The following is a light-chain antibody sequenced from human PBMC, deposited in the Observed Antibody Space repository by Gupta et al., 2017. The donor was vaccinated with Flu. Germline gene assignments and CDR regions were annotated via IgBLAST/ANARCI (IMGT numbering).Light chain of an antibody. CDR3: QSADNSGNYVV. J-gene: IGLJ3*02. Sequence: SYALTQPPSVSVSPGQTATITCSGNTLATQYTYWYQQKPGRAPLLVIFKDTERPSGIPERFSGSNSGTTVTLTISGVQAEDEAAYYCQSADNSGNYVVFGGGTKLTV. CDR1: TLATQY. V-gene: IGLV3-25*03. CDR2: KDT.